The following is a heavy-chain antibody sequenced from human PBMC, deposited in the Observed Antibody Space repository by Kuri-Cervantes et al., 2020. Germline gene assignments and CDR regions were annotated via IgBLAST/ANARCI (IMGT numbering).Heavy chain of an antibody. D-gene: IGHD6-19*01. CDR3: ARAQWLKGVGDY. Sequence: ASVKVSCKASGYTFTSYDINWVRQATGQGLKWMGWMNPNSGNTGYAQKFQGRVTMTRDTSTSTVYMELSSLRSEDTAVYYCARAQWLKGVGDYWGQGTLVTVSS. V-gene: IGHV1-8*01. CDR2: MNPNSGNT. CDR1: GYTFTSYD. J-gene: IGHJ4*02.